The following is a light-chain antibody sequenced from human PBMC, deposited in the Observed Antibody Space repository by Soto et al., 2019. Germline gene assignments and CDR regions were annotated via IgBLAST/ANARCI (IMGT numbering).Light chain of an antibody. J-gene: IGKJ1*01. CDR3: QQYGSSPWT. CDR2: GAS. V-gene: IGKV3-20*01. Sequence: EIVLTQSPGTLSLSPGERATLSCRASQSVSSSYLAWYQQKPGQAPRLLIYGASSRATGIPDRFSGSGSGTDFTLTISRLEPEDFEVSYCQQYGSSPWTFGQGTKVEIK. CDR1: QSVSSSY.